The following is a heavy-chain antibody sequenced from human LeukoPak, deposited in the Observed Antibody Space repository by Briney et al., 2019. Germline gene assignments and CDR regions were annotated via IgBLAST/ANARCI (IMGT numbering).Heavy chain of an antibody. V-gene: IGHV4-59*01. CDR3: ARAGGSSSWPRANWFDP. CDR2: IYYSGST. CDR1: GGSISSYY. J-gene: IGHJ5*02. Sequence: PSETLSLTCTVSGGSISSYYWSWIRQPPGKGLEWIGYIYYSGSTNYNPSLKSRVAISVDTSKNQFSLKLSSVTAADTAVYYCARAGGSSSWPRANWFDPWGQGTLVTVSS. D-gene: IGHD6-13*01.